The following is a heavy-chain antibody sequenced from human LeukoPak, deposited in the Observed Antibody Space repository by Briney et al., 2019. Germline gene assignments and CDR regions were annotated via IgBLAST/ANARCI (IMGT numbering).Heavy chain of an antibody. D-gene: IGHD4-17*01. CDR1: GFSVSTYD. CDR2: ISSSGTTK. Sequence: PGGSRRLACAAAGFSVSTYDMNWVRQAPGKGLDYVSYISSSGTTKYYADSVKGRFTISRDNARNSLYLQMNSLRDEDTAVYYCARDQDYGFDYWGQGTLVIVSS. V-gene: IGHV3-48*03. J-gene: IGHJ4*02. CDR3: ARDQDYGFDY.